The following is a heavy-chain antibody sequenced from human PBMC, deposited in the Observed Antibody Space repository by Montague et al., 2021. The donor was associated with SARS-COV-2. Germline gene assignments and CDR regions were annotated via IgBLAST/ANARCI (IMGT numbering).Heavy chain of an antibody. V-gene: IGHV4-4*01. J-gene: IGHJ3*01. Sequence: CAVSGGSISSSNWWNWVRQPPGKGLEWIGEIYHSGSTDYNPSLWSRVTISVDRSKSQFSLNLTSMTAADTAVYFCARAASPRGAFDVWGQGTVVTVSS. D-gene: IGHD3-10*01. CDR1: GGSISSSNW. CDR2: IYHSGST. CDR3: ARAASPRGAFDV.